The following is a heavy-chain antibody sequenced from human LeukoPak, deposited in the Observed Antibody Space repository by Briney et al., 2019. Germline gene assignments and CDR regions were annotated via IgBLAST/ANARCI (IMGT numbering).Heavy chain of an antibody. CDR2: ISYSGGT. V-gene: IGHV4-59*01. D-gene: IGHD1-26*01. J-gene: IGHJ3*02. CDR1: GDSISSYY. CDR3: ARTSGRYSYDAFDI. Sequence: SETLSLTCTVSGDSISSYYWGWIRQPPGKGLEWIAFISYSGGTNYNPPLKSRVTISLDTSKSQLSLKLTSVTAADTAVYYCARTSGRYSYDAFDIWGQGTMVTVSS.